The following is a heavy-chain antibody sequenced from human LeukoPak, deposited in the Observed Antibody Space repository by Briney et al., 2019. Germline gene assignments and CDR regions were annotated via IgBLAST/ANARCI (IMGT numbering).Heavy chain of an antibody. Sequence: PGGSLRLSCAASGFTFSSYAMSWVRQAPGKGLEWVSAISGSGGSTYYADSVKGRFTISRDNSKNTLYLQMNSLRAEDTAVYYCAKTLYGSGSYYYYFDYWGQGTLVTVSS. J-gene: IGHJ4*02. D-gene: IGHD3-10*01. CDR2: ISGSGGST. V-gene: IGHV3-23*01. CDR1: GFTFSSYA. CDR3: AKTLYGSGSYYYYFDY.